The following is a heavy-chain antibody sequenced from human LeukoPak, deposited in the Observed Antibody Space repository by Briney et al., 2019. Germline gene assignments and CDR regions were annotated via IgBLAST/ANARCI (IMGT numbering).Heavy chain of an antibody. Sequence: PSGPLSLTCTVPGGSISTYYWSWIRPPPGKGLEWIAYIYYSGSTNYNPSLKSRVTISVDTSKNLFSLKLSPVTAADTAVYYCARGGSYYGYFDYWGHGALVTVSS. D-gene: IGHD1-26*01. CDR1: GGSISTYY. V-gene: IGHV4-59*01. CDR2: IYYSGST. CDR3: ARGGSYYGYFDY. J-gene: IGHJ4*01.